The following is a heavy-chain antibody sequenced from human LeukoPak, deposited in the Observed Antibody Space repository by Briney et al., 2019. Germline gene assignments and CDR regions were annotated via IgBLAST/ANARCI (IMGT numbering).Heavy chain of an antibody. Sequence: PSETLSLTCAVYGGSFSGYSWTWIRQPPGKGLEWVSGINWNGGSTGYADSVKGRFTISRDNAKNSLYLQMNSLRAEDTALYYCARDDTAMVTYYYYYMDVWGKGTTVTVSS. CDR3: ARDDTAMVTYYYYYMDV. V-gene: IGHV3-20*04. CDR2: INWNGGST. D-gene: IGHD5-18*01. J-gene: IGHJ6*03. CDR1: GGSFSGYS.